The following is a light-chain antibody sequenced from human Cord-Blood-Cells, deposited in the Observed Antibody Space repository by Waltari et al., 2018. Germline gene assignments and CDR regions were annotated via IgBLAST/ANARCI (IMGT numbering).Light chain of an antibody. CDR1: SSNIGAGYD. J-gene: IGLJ3*02. V-gene: IGLV1-40*01. CDR3: QSYDSSLSPWV. Sequence: QSVLTQPPSVSGAPGQRVTISCTGSSSNIGAGYDVHWYQQLPGTAPKLPIYGTSNRPSGVPDRFSGSKSGTSASLAITGLQAEDEADYYCQSYDSSLSPWVFGGGTKLTVL. CDR2: GTS.